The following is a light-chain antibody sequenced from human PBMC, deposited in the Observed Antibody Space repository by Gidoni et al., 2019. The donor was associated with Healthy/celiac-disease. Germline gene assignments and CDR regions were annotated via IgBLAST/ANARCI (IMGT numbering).Light chain of an antibody. J-gene: IGKJ3*01. CDR3: QQSYSTLT. Sequence: DIQMPQSPSSLSASVGDRVTITCRASQSISSYLNWYQQKPGKAPKRLIYAASSLQSGVPSRFSGSGYGTEFTLTISSLQPEDFATYYCQQSYSTLTFGPGTKVDIK. CDR2: AAS. CDR1: QSISSY. V-gene: IGKV1-39*01.